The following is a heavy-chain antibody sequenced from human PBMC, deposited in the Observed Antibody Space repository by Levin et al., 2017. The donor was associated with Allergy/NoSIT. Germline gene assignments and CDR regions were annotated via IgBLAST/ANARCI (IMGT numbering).Heavy chain of an antibody. V-gene: IGHV3-53*01. D-gene: IGHD3-16*01. CDR1: GFTVTSVF. CDR3: AWGRGRLAE. J-gene: IGHJ4*02. CDR2: IHPGGTT. Sequence: LSLTCAASGFTVTSVFMAWVRQAPGKGLECVSLIHPGGTTYYADSVKGRFTISRDTSMYTLFLQMNSLRVEDTAVYYCAWGRGRLAEWGQGTLVTVSS.